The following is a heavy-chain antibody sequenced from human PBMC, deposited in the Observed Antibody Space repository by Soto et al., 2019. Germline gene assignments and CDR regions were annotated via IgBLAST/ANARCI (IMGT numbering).Heavy chain of an antibody. Sequence: EVQLVESGGGLVQPGGSLRLSCAASGFTFSLYSMSWVRQAPGKGLEWVSYISRSSSGIHYADSVKGRFTISRDDATNSMHLQKNSLRDGDMAVYYCARAVTWGLDVWGQGTTVSISS. CDR2: ISRSSSGI. D-gene: IGHD3-10*01. J-gene: IGHJ6*02. CDR1: GFTFSLYS. V-gene: IGHV3-48*02. CDR3: ARAVTWGLDV.